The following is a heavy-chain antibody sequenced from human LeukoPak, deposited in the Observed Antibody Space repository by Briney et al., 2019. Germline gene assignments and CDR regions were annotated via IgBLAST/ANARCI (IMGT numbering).Heavy chain of an antibody. V-gene: IGHV3-73*01. CDR3: TSGIDTAMDY. CDR2: IRSKVNSYAT. J-gene: IGHJ4*02. CDR1: GFTFSGSV. Sequence: PGGSLRLSCAASGFTFSGSVMHWVRQASGKGLEWVGRIRSKVNSYATAYAASVRGRFTISRDDAKNTAYLQMNSLKTEDTSVYYCTSGIDTAMDYLGQGTLVNGSS. D-gene: IGHD5-18*01.